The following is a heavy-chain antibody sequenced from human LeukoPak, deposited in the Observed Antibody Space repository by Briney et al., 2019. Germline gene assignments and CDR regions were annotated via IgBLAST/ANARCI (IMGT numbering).Heavy chain of an antibody. CDR3: ANGFSDVPFDY. V-gene: IGHV3-30*18. CDR1: GFTFSSYG. Sequence: GGSLRLSCAASGFTFSSYGMHWVRQAPGKGLEWVAVISYDGSNKYYADSVKGRFTISRDNSKNTLYLQMNSLRAEDTAVYYCANGFSDVPFDYWGQGTLATVSS. CDR2: ISYDGSNK. D-gene: IGHD3-10*01. J-gene: IGHJ4*02.